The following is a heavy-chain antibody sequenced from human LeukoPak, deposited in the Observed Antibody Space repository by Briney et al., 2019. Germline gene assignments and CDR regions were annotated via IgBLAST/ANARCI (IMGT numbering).Heavy chain of an antibody. D-gene: IGHD3-10*01. J-gene: IGHJ4*02. CDR2: ISSSSSYI. CDR3: AKGLYGSGSSDY. V-gene: IGHV3-21*04. CDR1: GFTFSSYS. Sequence: PGGSLRLSCAASGFTFSSYSMNWVRQAPGKGLEWVSAISSSSSYIYNADSVKGRFTISRNNAKNSLYLQMNDLRAEDTAVYFCAKGLYGSGSSDYWGRGTLVTVSS.